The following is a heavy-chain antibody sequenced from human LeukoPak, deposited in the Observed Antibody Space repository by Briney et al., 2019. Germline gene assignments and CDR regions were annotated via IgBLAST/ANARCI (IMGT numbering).Heavy chain of an antibody. CDR3: ARGDAIFGVVHSWSNFDY. J-gene: IGHJ4*02. D-gene: IGHD3-3*01. CDR2: INPSGGST. V-gene: IGHV1-46*01. Sequence: GASVEVSCKASGYTFTSYYMHWVRQAPGQGLEWMGIINPSGGSTSYAQKFQGRVTMTRDTSTSTVYMELSSLRSEDTAVYYCARGDAIFGVVHSWSNFDYWGQGTLVTVSS. CDR1: GYTFTSYY.